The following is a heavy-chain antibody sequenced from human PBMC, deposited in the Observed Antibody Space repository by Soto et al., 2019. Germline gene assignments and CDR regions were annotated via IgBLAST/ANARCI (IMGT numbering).Heavy chain of an antibody. Sequence: EVQLLESGGGLVQPGGSLRLSCAASGFTFSSYAMSWVRQAPGKGLEWVSAISGSGGSTYYADSVKGRFTISRDNSKNTLYLQMNSLRAEDTAVYYCAKALPLHLHIVVVPAAYRIWGQGTLVTVSS. CDR3: AKALPLHLHIVVVPAAYRI. CDR2: ISGSGGST. V-gene: IGHV3-23*01. CDR1: GFTFSSYA. D-gene: IGHD2-2*01. J-gene: IGHJ4*02.